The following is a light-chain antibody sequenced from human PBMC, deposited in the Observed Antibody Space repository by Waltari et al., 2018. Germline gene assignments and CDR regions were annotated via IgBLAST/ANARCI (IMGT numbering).Light chain of an antibody. CDR3: QAWDTSTVV. J-gene: IGLJ3*02. Sequence: SYELTQPSSVSVSPGQTASITCSGYNLGSNNVSWFQKRPGQSPVLVIYQDSERPSGIPERFSGSNSGDTATLTISGTQAMDEAEYFCQAWDTSTVVFGGGTELTVL. CDR2: QDS. V-gene: IGLV3-1*01. CDR1: NLGSNN.